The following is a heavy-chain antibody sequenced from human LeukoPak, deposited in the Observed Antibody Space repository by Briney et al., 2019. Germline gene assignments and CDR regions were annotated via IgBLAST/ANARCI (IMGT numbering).Heavy chain of an antibody. Sequence: PSETLSLTCTVSGGSISSGDYYWSWIRQPPGKGLEWIGYIYYSGSTNYNPSLKSRVTISVDTSKNQFSLKLSSVTAADTAVYYCARAPGHSMIGMNAFDIWGQGTMVTVSS. CDR2: IYYSGST. CDR3: ARAPGHSMIGMNAFDI. CDR1: GGSISSGDYY. V-gene: IGHV4-61*08. D-gene: IGHD3-22*01. J-gene: IGHJ3*02.